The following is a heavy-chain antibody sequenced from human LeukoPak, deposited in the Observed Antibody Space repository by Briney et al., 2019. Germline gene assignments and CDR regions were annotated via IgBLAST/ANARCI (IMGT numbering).Heavy chain of an antibody. V-gene: IGHV4-59*01. CDR3: ARANTKLGLDY. Sequence: ASETLSLTCTVSGGSISSYYWSWIRQPPGKGLEWIGYIYYSGSTNYNPSLKSRVTISVDTSKNQFSLKLSSVTAADTAVYYCARANTKLGLDYWGPGTLVTVSS. CDR1: GGSISSYY. J-gene: IGHJ4*02. D-gene: IGHD1-1*01. CDR2: IYYSGST.